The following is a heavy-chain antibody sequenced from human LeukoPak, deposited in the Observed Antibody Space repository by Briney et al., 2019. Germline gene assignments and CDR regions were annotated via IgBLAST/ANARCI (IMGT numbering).Heavy chain of an antibody. J-gene: IGHJ4*02. D-gene: IGHD5-18*01. CDR1: GFTFSSYS. CDR3: AKVEIQLWPPVFDY. CDR2: ISSSSSYI. Sequence: GGSLRLSCAASGFTFSSYSMNWVRQAPGKGLEWVSSISSSSSYIYYADSVKGRFTISRDNSKNTLYLQMNSLRAEDTAVYYCAKVEIQLWPPVFDYWGQGTLVTVSS. V-gene: IGHV3-21*01.